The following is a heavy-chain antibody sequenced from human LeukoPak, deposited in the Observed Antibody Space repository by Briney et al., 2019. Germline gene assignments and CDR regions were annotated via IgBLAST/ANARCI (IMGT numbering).Heavy chain of an antibody. D-gene: IGHD3-9*01. CDR2: IYTSGST. V-gene: IGHV4-61*02. CDR3: AREIYDILTGYYLRAFDI. Sequence: SETLSLTCTVSGGSISSGTYYWSWIRQPAGKGLEWIGRIYTSGSTNYNPSLKSRVTMSVDTSKNQFSLKLSSVTAADTAVYYCAREIYDILTGYYLRAFDIWGQGTMVTVSS. J-gene: IGHJ3*02. CDR1: GGSISSGTYY.